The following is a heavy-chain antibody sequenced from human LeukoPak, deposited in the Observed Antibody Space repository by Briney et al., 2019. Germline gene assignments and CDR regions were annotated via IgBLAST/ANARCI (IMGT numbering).Heavy chain of an antibody. CDR1: GFTFSNYW. V-gene: IGHV3-7*04. CDR3: ARAYHPGGWFDP. CDR2: MNQDGGEI. Sequence: QTGGSLRLSCAASGFTFSNYWMSWVRQAPGKGLEWVASMNQDGGEIHYVDSVKGRFSISRDNAKNSLHLQMNSLTAEDTAVYYCARAYHPGGWFDPWGQGTLVTVSS. J-gene: IGHJ5*02. D-gene: IGHD2-2*01.